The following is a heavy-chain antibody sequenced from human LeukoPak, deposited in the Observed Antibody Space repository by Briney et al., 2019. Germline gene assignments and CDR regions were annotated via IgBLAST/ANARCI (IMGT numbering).Heavy chain of an antibody. J-gene: IGHJ5*02. CDR2: TYYRSKWYN. V-gene: IGHV6-1*01. Sequence: SQTLSLTCAISGDSVSSDSAAWNWIRQSPSRGLEWLGRTYYRSKWYNDYSAFVKSRITINPDTSKNQFSLQLNSVTPEDTAVYYCAREKSQLYSSGWYGPWGQGTLVTVSS. CDR1: GDSVSSDSAA. D-gene: IGHD6-19*01. CDR3: AREKSQLYSSGWYGP.